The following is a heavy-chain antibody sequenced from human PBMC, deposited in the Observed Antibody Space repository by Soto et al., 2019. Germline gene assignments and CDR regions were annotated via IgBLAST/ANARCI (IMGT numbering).Heavy chain of an antibody. D-gene: IGHD5-12*01. J-gene: IGHJ6*02. V-gene: IGHV3-43*01. CDR3: ARAGWVATTRMDV. Sequence: GGSLRLSCAASGFTFDDYTMHWVRQAPGKGLEWVSLISWDGGSTYYADSVKGRFTISRDNSKNSLYLQMNSLTSDDTAVYYCARAGWVATTRMDVWGQGTTVTVSS. CDR2: ISWDGGST. CDR1: GFTFDDYT.